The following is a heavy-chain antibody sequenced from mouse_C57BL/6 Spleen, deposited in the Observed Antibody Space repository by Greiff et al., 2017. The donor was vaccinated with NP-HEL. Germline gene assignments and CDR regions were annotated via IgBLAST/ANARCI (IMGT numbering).Heavy chain of an antibody. D-gene: IGHD4-1*01. Sequence: QVQLKQSGPELVKPGASVKISCKASGYAFSSPWMNWVKQRPGKGLEWIGRIYPGDGDTNYNGKFKGKATLTADKSSSTAYMQLSSLTSEDSAVYFCAREWDGDFDYWGQGTTLTVSS. V-gene: IGHV1-82*01. CDR1: GYAFSSPW. J-gene: IGHJ2*01. CDR3: AREWDGDFDY. CDR2: IYPGDGDT.